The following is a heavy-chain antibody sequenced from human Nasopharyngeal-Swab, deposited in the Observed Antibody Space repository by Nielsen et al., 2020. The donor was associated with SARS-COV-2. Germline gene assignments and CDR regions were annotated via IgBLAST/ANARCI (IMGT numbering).Heavy chain of an antibody. CDR1: GYSFTSYW. Sequence: GESLKISCKGSGYSFTSYWIGWVRPLPGRGLEWMGIIYPVDSDTRYSPSFQGQVTISADKSISTAYLQWSSLKASDTAMYYCARLPRAWFGESSYGMDVWGQGTTVTVSS. J-gene: IGHJ6*02. CDR2: IYPVDSDT. CDR3: ARLPRAWFGESSYGMDV. D-gene: IGHD3-10*01. V-gene: IGHV5-51*01.